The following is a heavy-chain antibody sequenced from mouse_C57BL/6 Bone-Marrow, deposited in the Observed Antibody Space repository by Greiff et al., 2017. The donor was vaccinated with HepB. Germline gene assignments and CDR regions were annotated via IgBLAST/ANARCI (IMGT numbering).Heavy chain of an antibody. J-gene: IGHJ3*01. V-gene: IGHV1-76*01. D-gene: IGHD2-2*01. CDR3: ATGDLVTTVVPPWFAY. CDR2: IYPGSGNT. Sequence: VQLQQSGAELVRPGASVKLSCKASGYTFTDYYINWVKQRPGQGLEWIARIYPGSGNTYYNEKFKGKATLTAEKSSSTAYMQLSSLTSEDSAVYFCATGDLVTTVVPPWFAYWGQGTLVTVSA. CDR1: GYTFTDYY.